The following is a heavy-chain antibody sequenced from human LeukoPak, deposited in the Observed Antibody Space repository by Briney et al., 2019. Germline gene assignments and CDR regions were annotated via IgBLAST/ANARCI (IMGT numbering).Heavy chain of an antibody. CDR2: IWYDGSNK. V-gene: IGHV3-33*08. D-gene: IGHD2-2*01. CDR3: ARDGGYCSSTSCSDYYYYYGMDV. Sequence: GGSLRLSCAASRFAFSDYAMHWVRQAPGKGLEWVAVIWYDGSNKYYADSVKGRFTISRDNSKNTLYLQMNSLRAEDTAVYYCARDGGYCSSTSCSDYYYYYGMDVWGQGTTVTVSS. CDR1: RFAFSDYA. J-gene: IGHJ6*02.